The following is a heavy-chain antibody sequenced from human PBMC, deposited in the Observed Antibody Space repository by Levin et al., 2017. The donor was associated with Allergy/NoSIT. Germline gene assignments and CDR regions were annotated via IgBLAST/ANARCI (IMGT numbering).Heavy chain of an antibody. CDR1: GFTFSSYG. J-gene: IGHJ4*02. D-gene: IGHD6-19*01. V-gene: IGHV3-30*18. CDR2: ISYDGSNK. CDR3: AKDPWPLRSSGCDY. Sequence: GESLKISCAASGFTFSSYGMHWVRQAPGKGLEWVAVISYDGSNKYYADSVKGRFTISRDNSKNTLYLQMNSLRAEDTAVYYCAKDPWPLRSSGCDYWGQGTLVTVSS.